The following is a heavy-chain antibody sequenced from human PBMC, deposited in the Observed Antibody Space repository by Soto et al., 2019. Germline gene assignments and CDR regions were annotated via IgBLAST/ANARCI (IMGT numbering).Heavy chain of an antibody. Sequence: SVKVSCKASGFSFSDYFMHWVRQAPGQGLEWMGGINPIVGRTNYAQKFQGRVTITRDKSTSTAYMELSSLRSEDTAVYYCARASGSYGPGSWWGQGTLVTVSS. CDR2: INPIVGRT. J-gene: IGHJ4*02. CDR1: GFSFSDYF. CDR3: ARASGSYGPGSW. D-gene: IGHD1-26*01. V-gene: IGHV1-69*10.